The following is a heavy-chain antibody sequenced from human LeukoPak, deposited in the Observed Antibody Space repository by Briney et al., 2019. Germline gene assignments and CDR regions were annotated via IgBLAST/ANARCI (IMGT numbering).Heavy chain of an antibody. CDR3: ATERSGRLVPYFDY. CDR1: GYTFTSYG. V-gene: IGHV1-18*01. J-gene: IGHJ4*02. D-gene: IGHD1-26*01. CDR2: ISAYNGNT. Sequence: ASVKVSCKASGYTFTSYGISWVRQAPGQGLEWMGWISAYNGNTNYAQKFQGRVTMTEDTSTDTAYMELSSLRSEDTAVYYCATERSGRLVPYFDYGAQGTLATVS.